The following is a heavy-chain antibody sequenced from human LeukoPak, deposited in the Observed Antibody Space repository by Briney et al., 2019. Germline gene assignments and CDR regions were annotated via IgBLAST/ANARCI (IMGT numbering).Heavy chain of an antibody. J-gene: IGHJ4*02. D-gene: IGHD3-10*01. V-gene: IGHV1-24*01. CDR1: GYTLTELS. Sequence: ASVKVSYKVSGYTLTELSMHWVRQAPGKGLEWMGGFDPEDGETIYAQKFQGRVTMTEDTSTDTAYMELSSLRSEDTAVYYCATDRGSGSYYMHFDYWGQGTLVIVSS. CDR2: FDPEDGET. CDR3: ATDRGSGSYYMHFDY.